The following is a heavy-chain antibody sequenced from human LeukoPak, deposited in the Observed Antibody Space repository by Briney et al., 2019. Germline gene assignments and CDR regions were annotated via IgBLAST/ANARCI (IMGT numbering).Heavy chain of an antibody. V-gene: IGHV4-34*01. D-gene: IGHD3-22*01. CDR2: INQRGST. CDR3: ARGSIYYGDSSVYFDY. CDR1: SGSFSGYF. Sequence: SETLSLTCAVYSGSFSGYFWTYVRQPPGMGLEWIGEINQRGSTNYNPSLKSRVTMSVATSKNQFSLRLSSVTAADTAVYYCARGSIYYGDSSVYFDYWAQGTLVTVSS. J-gene: IGHJ4*02.